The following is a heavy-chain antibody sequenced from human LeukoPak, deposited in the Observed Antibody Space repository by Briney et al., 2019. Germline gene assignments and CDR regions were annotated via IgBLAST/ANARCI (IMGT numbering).Heavy chain of an antibody. CDR2: ISAYNGNT. D-gene: IGHD1-26*01. CDR1: GYTFTSYG. J-gene: IGHJ6*02. V-gene: IGHV1-18*01. CDR3: ARVAKWELLRGYYYGMDV. Sequence: GASVKVSCKASGYTFTSYGISWVRQAPGQGLEWMGWISAYNGNTNYAQKLQGRVTMTTDTSTSTAYMELRSLRSDDTAVYYCARVAKWELLRGYYYGMDVWGQGTTVTVSS.